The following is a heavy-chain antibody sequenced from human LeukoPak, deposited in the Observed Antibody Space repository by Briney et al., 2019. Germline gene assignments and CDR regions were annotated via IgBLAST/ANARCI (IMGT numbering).Heavy chain of an antibody. CDR2: IYPGDSDT. CDR3: ARQHSSSWYYFDY. V-gene: IGHV5-51*01. CDR1: GYSFTSYW. D-gene: IGHD6-13*01. J-gene: IGHJ4*02. Sequence: GESLKISCKGSGYSFTSYWIGWVRQMPGKGLEWMGIIYPGDSDTRYSPSFQGQVTISAGKSISTAYLQWSSLKASDTAMYYCARQHSSSWYYFDYWGQGTLVTVSS.